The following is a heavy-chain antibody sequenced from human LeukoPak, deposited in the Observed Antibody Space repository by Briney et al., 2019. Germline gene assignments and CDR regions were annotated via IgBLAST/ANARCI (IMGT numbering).Heavy chain of an antibody. Sequence: KPSETLSLTCTVSGGSISPYYWSWIRQPPGKGLEWIGYIYYTGSTDYNPSLKSPVTISVDTSKNQFSLELRSVTAADTAVYYCARGLLTGGYDDWGQGTLVTVSS. CDR1: GGSISPYY. V-gene: IGHV4-59*01. CDR3: ARGLLTGGYDD. D-gene: IGHD5-18*01. CDR2: IYYTGST. J-gene: IGHJ4*02.